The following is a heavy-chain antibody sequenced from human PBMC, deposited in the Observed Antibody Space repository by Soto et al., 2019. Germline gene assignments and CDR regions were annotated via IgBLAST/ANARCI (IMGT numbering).Heavy chain of an antibody. V-gene: IGHV3-23*01. CDR3: AKTASSGSGSYYKSYYYYGMDV. CDR1: WFTFSSYA. D-gene: IGHD3-10*01. J-gene: IGHJ6*02. Sequence: GGSLRLSCAASWFTFSSYAMSSVRQAPGKGLEWVSAISGSGGSTYYADSVNGRFTISIDXSKNTLYLQMNSLRAEDTAVYYCAKTASSGSGSYYKSYYYYGMDVWGQGTTVTVSS. CDR2: ISGSGGST.